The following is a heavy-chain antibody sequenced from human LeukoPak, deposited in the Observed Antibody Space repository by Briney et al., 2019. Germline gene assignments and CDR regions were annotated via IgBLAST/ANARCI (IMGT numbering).Heavy chain of an antibody. CDR1: GFTFSSYA. Sequence: GGSLRLSCAASGFTFSSYAMSWVRQAPGKGLEWVSTISGNGDSTYSADSVKGRFTISRDYSKNTLFLQMNSLGAEDTAVYYCARGQYYYGSASPDYWGQGTLVTVSS. V-gene: IGHV3-23*01. CDR3: ARGQYYYGSASPDY. CDR2: ISGNGDST. D-gene: IGHD3-10*01. J-gene: IGHJ4*02.